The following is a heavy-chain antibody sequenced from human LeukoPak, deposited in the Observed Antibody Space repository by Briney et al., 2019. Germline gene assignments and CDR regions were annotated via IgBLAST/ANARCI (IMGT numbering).Heavy chain of an antibody. Sequence: GGSLRLSCAASGFTFSSYSTNWVRQAPGKGLEWVSYISSASNTIYYADSVKGRFTISRDNAKNSLYLQMNSLRAEDTAMYYCARGGWFGDNNWFDPWGQGTLVTVSS. CDR1: GFTFSSYS. D-gene: IGHD3-10*01. J-gene: IGHJ5*02. CDR3: ARGGWFGDNNWFDP. CDR2: ISSASNTI. V-gene: IGHV3-48*01.